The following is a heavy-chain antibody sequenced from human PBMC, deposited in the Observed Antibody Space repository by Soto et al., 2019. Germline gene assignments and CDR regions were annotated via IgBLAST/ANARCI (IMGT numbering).Heavy chain of an antibody. Sequence: SGPTLVNPTQTLTLTCTFSGFSLSTSGVGVGWIRQPPGKALEWLALIYWNDDKRYSPSLKSRLTITKDTSKNQVVLTMTNMDPVDTATYYGARCAPPTGLLKKWGQGTLVAVSS. CDR2: IYWNDDK. CDR1: GFSLSTSGVG. V-gene: IGHV2-5*01. J-gene: IGHJ4*02. CDR3: ARCAPPTGLLKK. D-gene: IGHD1-1*01.